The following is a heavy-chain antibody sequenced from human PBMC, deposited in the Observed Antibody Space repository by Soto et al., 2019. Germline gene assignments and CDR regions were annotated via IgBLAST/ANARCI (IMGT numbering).Heavy chain of an antibody. CDR3: AINRGCGRGGSGYSSIGY. J-gene: IGHJ4*02. Sequence: QVQLVESGGGVVQPGGSLRLSCAASGFTFSSYGMHWVRQAPGKGLEWVAVIWYDGSNKYYADSVKGRFTISRDNSKNTLYLQNNFLRPKDSPVDYCAINRGCGRGGSGYSSIGYWGRGTLVTVSS. V-gene: IGHV3-33*01. D-gene: IGHD2-15*01. CDR1: GFTFSSYG. CDR2: IWYDGSNK.